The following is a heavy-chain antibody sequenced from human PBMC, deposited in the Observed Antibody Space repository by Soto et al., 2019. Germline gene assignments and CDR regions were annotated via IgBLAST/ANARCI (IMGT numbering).Heavy chain of an antibody. CDR2: INHSGST. J-gene: IGHJ4*02. D-gene: IGHD3-16*02. CDR1: GGSFSGYY. CDR3: ARVKRGYDYVWGSYRDLSFDY. Sequence: KPSETLSLTCAVYGGSFSGYYWSWIRQPPGKGLEWIGEINHSGSTNYNPSLKSRVTISVDTSKNQFSLKLSSVTAADTAVYYCARVKRGYDYVWGSYRDLSFDYWGQGTLVTVSS. V-gene: IGHV4-34*01.